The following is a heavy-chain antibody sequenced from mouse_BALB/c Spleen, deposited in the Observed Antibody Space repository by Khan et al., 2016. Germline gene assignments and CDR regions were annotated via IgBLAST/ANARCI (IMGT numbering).Heavy chain of an antibody. CDR3: ARQLDSSSSGYTMDY. V-gene: IGHV5-6*01. J-gene: IGHJ4*01. CDR2: ISSGGSYN. D-gene: IGHD1-1*01. CDR1: GFTFSNYA. Sequence: EVELVESGGDLVKPGGSLNLSCAASGFTFSNYAMSWVRQTPDKRLEWVATISSGGSYNYYPDSVKGRSTISIGDTKSTRYLHMSRLQYEDTANYYCARQLDSSSSGYTMDYWGQGTSVTVSS.